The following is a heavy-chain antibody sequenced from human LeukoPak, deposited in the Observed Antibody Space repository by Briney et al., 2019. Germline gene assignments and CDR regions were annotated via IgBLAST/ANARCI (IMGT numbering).Heavy chain of an antibody. CDR1: GGSFSGYY. Sequence: ETLSLTCAVYGGSFSGYYWSWIRQPPGKGLEWVSSISSSSSYIYYADSVKGRFTISRDNAKNSLYLQMNSLRAEDTAVYYCARDLVVATGVDYYYYMDVWGKGTTVTVSS. V-gene: IGHV3-21*01. J-gene: IGHJ6*03. CDR3: ARDLVVATGVDYYYYMDV. D-gene: IGHD5-12*01. CDR2: ISSSSSYI.